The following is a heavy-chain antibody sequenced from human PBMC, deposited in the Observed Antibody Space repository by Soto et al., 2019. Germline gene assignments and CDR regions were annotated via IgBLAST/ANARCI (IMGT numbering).Heavy chain of an antibody. V-gene: IGHV3-74*03. CDR2: INGDGASL. CDR1: GFIFSSFW. CDR3: AREGSLGLDV. J-gene: IGHJ6*02. D-gene: IGHD3-10*01. Sequence: EVRLEEAGGGFVQPGGSLRVSCSGSGFIFSSFWMHWVRQGPGKGLAWVSRINGDGASLAYAESVKGRFSISRANVKNTLHLQMNSLGGDDTAVYFCAREGSLGLDVWGRGTTVTVSS.